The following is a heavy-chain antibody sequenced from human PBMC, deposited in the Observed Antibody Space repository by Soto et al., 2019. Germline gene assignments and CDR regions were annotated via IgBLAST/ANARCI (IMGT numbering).Heavy chain of an antibody. CDR2: INPNSGGT. Sequence: ASVKVSCKASGYTFTGYYMHWVRQAPGQGLEWMGWINPNSGGTNYAQKFQGWVTMTRDTSISTAYMELSRLRSDDTAVYYCARVGGSYCSGGSCYLLSDWGQGTLVTVSS. CDR1: GYTFTGYY. CDR3: ARVGGSYCSGGSCYLLSD. D-gene: IGHD2-15*01. J-gene: IGHJ4*02. V-gene: IGHV1-2*04.